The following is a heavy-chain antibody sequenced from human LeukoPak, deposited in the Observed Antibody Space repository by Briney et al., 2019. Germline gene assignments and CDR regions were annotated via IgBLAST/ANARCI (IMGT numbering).Heavy chain of an antibody. CDR2: ISTGSSTI. V-gene: IGHV3-48*04. D-gene: IGHD6-25*01. J-gene: IGHJ3*02. Sequence: GGSLRLSCAASGFTFSNYGIHWVRQAPGKGLEWVSYISTGSSTIYYADSVKGRFTISRDNAKNSLYLQMNSLRAEDTAVYYCGRQRLFDMWGQGTMVTVSS. CDR3: GRQRLFDM. CDR1: GFTFSNYG.